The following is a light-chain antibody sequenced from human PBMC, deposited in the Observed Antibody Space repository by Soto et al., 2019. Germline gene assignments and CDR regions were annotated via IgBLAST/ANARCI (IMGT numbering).Light chain of an antibody. J-gene: IGKJ3*01. V-gene: IGKV3-20*01. CDR3: HQYGRSPIYT. Sequence: EIVLTQSPATLSLSPGERATLSCRASQSFSSNYLAWYQQKLGQAPRLLIYDASRRATGIPDRFSGSGSGTDFTLTISRLEPEDFAVYFCHQYGRSPIYTFGPGTKVDIK. CDR1: QSFSSNY. CDR2: DAS.